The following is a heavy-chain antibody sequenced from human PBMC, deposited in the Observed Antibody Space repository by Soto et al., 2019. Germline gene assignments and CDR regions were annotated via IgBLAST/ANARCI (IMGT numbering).Heavy chain of an antibody. CDR3: ARGWYYFDF. CDR2: IYYGGTT. V-gene: IGHV4-38-2*01. D-gene: IGHD2-15*01. Sequence: KASETLSLTCDVSVEPMTGGYYWGWIRQSPGKGLEWIGSIYYGGTTYYNPSLRSRLAISIDTSTNQFSLRLSSVTAADTALYYCARGWYYFDFWGQGTLVTVSS. CDR1: VEPMTGGYY. J-gene: IGHJ4*02.